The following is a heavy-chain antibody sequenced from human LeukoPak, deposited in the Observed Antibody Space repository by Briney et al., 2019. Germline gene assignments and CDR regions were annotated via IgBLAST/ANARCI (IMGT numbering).Heavy chain of an antibody. J-gene: IGHJ4*02. CDR3: AREFVHCSGGNCYTAECTDY. Sequence: PGGSLRLSCAASGFTFRNYWMHWVRQAPGKGLVWVSRINSDGSSTKYADSVKGRFTISRDNAKNTLYLQMNSLRAEDTAVYYCAREFVHCSGGNCYTAECTDYWGQGPWSPSPQ. D-gene: IGHD2-15*01. CDR2: INSDGSST. V-gene: IGHV3-74*03. CDR1: GFTFRNYW.